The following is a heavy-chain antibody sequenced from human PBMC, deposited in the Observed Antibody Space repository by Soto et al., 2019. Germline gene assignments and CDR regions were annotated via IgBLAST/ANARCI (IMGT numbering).Heavy chain of an antibody. J-gene: IGHJ4*02. CDR1: GFTFDDYT. Sequence: EVQLVESGGVVVQPGGSLRLSCAASGFTFDDYTMHWVRQAPGKGLEWVSLISWDGGSTYYADSVKGRFTISRDNSKNSLYLQMNGLRTEDTALYYCAKDGGGGWDYFDYWGQGTLVTVSS. D-gene: IGHD6-19*01. V-gene: IGHV3-43*01. CDR3: AKDGGGGWDYFDY. CDR2: ISWDGGST.